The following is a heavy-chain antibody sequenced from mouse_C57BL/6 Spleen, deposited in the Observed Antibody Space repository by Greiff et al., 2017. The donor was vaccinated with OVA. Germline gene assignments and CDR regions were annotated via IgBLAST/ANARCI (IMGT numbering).Heavy chain of an antibody. V-gene: IGHV3-6*01. CDR2: ISYDGSN. CDR3: ARDGSSWYFDY. D-gene: IGHD1-1*01. Sequence: EVQLVESGPGLVKPSQSLSLTCSVTGYSITSGYYWNWIRQFPGNKLEWMGYISYDGSNNYNPSLKNRISITRDTSKNQFFLKLNSVTTEDTATYYCARDGSSWYFDYWGQGTTLTVSS. CDR1: GYSITSGYY. J-gene: IGHJ2*01.